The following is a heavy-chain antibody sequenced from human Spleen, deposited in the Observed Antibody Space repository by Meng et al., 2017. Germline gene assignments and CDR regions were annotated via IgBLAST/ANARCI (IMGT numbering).Heavy chain of an antibody. Sequence: GESLKISCAASGFKFDDYGISWVRQVPGKGLEWVSGISWNGGEANYADSVKGRFTVSRDNAKNSLYLHMNSLRAEDTALYYCARDGYYGSRSYEYDPFDVWGQGTMVTVSS. CDR1: GFKFDDYG. CDR3: ARDGYYGSRSYEYDPFDV. CDR2: ISWNGGEA. D-gene: IGHD3-10*01. V-gene: IGHV3-20*04. J-gene: IGHJ3*01.